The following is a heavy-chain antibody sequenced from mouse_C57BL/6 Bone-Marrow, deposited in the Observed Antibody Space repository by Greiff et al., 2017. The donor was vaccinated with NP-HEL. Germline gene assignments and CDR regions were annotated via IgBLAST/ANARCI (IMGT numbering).Heavy chain of an antibody. J-gene: IGHJ1*03. CDR3: ARNPVRYFDV. D-gene: IGHD2-12*01. CDR2: INPSSGYT. Sequence: QVQLQQSGAELARPGASVKMSCKASGYTFTSYTMHWVKQRPGQGLEWIGYINPSSGYTKSNQKFKDKATLTADKSSSTAYMQLSSLTSEESAVYYCARNPVRYFDVWGTGTTVTVSS. V-gene: IGHV1-4*01. CDR1: GYTFTSYT.